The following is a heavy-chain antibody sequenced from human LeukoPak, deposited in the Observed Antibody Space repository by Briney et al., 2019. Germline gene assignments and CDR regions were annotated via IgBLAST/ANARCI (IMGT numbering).Heavy chain of an antibody. CDR1: GFTFSDYY. CDR3: ARGSPRGWEYDSSGGALIDY. Sequence: PGGSLRLSCAASGFTFSDYYMSWIRQAPGKGLEWVSYISSSGSTIYYADSVKGRFTISRDNAKNSLYLQMNSLRVEDTAVYYCARGSPRGWEYDSSGGALIDYWGQGTLVTVSS. CDR2: ISSSGSTI. V-gene: IGHV3-11*01. J-gene: IGHJ4*02. D-gene: IGHD3-22*01.